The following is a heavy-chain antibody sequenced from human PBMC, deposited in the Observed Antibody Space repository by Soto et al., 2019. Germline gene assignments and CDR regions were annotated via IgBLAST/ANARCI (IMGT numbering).Heavy chain of an antibody. Sequence: SETLSLTCTVSGGSISSSSYYWGWIRQPPGKGLEWIGSIYYSGSTYYNPSPKSRVTISVDTSKNQFSLKLSSVTAADTAVYYCASHIVVVVAATPGWFDPWGQGTLVTVSS. V-gene: IGHV4-39*01. D-gene: IGHD2-15*01. CDR1: GGSISSSSYY. J-gene: IGHJ5*02. CDR3: ASHIVVVVAATPGWFDP. CDR2: IYYSGST.